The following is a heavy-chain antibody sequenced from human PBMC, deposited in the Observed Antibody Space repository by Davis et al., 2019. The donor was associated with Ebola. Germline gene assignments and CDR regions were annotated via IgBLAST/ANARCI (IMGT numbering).Heavy chain of an antibody. CDR1: GGSISSYY. J-gene: IGHJ5*02. D-gene: IGHD4-11*01. CDR2: IYYSGST. CDR3: ARGYSNYGNWFDP. Sequence: PLETLSLTCTVSGGSISSYYWSWIRQPPGKGLEWIGYIYYSGSTDYNPSLKSRVTISVDTSKNQFSLKLSSVTAADTAVYYCARGYSNYGNWFDPWGQGTLVTVSS. V-gene: IGHV4-59*01.